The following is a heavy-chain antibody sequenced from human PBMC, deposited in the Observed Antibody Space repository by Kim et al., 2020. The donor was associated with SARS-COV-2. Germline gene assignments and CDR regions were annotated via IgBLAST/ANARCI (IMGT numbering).Heavy chain of an antibody. V-gene: IGHV5-51*01. CDR3: ARHAPVAGPPDY. D-gene: IGHD6-19*01. Sequence: YSPSFQGQVTISADKSISTAYLQGSSLKASDTAMYYCARHAPVAGPPDYWGQGTLVTVSS. J-gene: IGHJ4*02.